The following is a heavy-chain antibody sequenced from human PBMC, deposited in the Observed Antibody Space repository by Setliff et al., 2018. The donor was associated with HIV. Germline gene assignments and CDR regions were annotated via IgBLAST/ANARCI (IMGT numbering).Heavy chain of an antibody. Sequence: PGESLKISCKASGYTFTNYWIGWVRQMPGKGLEWIGVIYPGDSVTRYGPSFEGQVSISADRSTTTAYLRWSSLKASDTAIYYCIRRRRAPGTADLEAYWGQGTLVTVSS. CDR1: GYTFTNYW. V-gene: IGHV5-51*01. J-gene: IGHJ4*02. CDR3: IRRRRAPGTADLEAY. D-gene: IGHD2-21*02. CDR2: IYPGDSVT.